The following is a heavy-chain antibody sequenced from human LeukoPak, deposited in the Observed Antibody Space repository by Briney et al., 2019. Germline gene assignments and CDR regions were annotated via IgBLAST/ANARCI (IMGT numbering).Heavy chain of an antibody. CDR1: GFTFSNYA. V-gene: IGHV3-23*01. Sequence: PGGSLRLSCAASGFTFSNYAMTWVRQAPGKGLEWISTLRGSGAGTYYADSVKGRFTISRDNSKYTLYLQMNSLRAEDTAVYYCAKVWGSGHDYFDYWGQGILVTVSS. CDR3: AKVWGSGHDYFDY. CDR2: LRGSGAGT. D-gene: IGHD7-27*01. J-gene: IGHJ4*02.